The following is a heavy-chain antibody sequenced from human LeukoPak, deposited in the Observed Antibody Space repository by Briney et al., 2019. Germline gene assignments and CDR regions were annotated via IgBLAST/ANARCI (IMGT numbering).Heavy chain of an antibody. Sequence: GGSLRLSCAASGFTFSSYAMTWVRQAPGKGLEWVSGISGNGGSTYNADSVKGRFTISRDNSKNTLYLLMNSLRAEDTAAYYCAKDRGRYFDWLYDFWGQGTLVTASS. D-gene: IGHD3-9*01. CDR2: ISGNGGST. CDR1: GFTFSSYA. J-gene: IGHJ4*02. V-gene: IGHV3-23*01. CDR3: AKDRGRYFDWLYDF.